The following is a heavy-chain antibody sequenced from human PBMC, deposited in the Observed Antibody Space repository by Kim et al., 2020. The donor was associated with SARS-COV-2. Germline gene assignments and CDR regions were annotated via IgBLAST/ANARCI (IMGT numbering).Heavy chain of an antibody. CDR3: ARDLRLITMVRGVDY. D-gene: IGHD3-10*01. V-gene: IGHV4-34*01. CDR2: INHSGST. CDR1: GGSFSGYY. Sequence: SETLSLTCAVYGGSFSGYYWSWIRQPPGKGLEWIGEINHSGSTNYNPSLKSRVTISVDTSKDQFSLKLSSVTAADTAVYYCARDLRLITMVRGVDYWGQGTLVTVSS. J-gene: IGHJ4*02.